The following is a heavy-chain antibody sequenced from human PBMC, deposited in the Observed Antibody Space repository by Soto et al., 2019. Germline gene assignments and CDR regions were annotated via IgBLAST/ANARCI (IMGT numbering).Heavy chain of an antibody. Sequence: SETLSLTCAVYGGSFSGYYGSWIRQPPGKGLEWIGEINHSGSTNYNPSLKSRVTISVDTSKNQFSLKLSSVTAADTAVYYCASRYVLRFLEWSSEVGFDYWGQGTLVTVSS. CDR2: INHSGST. CDR3: ASRYVLRFLEWSSEVGFDY. D-gene: IGHD3-3*01. V-gene: IGHV4-34*01. CDR1: GGSFSGYY. J-gene: IGHJ4*02.